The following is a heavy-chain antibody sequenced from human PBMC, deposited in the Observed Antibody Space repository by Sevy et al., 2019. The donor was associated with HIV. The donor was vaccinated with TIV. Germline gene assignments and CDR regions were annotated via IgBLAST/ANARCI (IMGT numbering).Heavy chain of an antibody. D-gene: IGHD2-15*01. J-gene: IGHJ5*02. CDR1: GYTFTSYG. CDR2: ISAYNGNT. Sequence: ASVKVSCKASGYTFTSYGISWVRQAPGQGLEWMGWISAYNGNTNYAQKLQGRVTMTTDTSTSTAYMELRSLGSDDTAVYYCARAAYCSGGSCYPFGFDPWGQGTLVTVSS. CDR3: ARAAYCSGGSCYPFGFDP. V-gene: IGHV1-18*01.